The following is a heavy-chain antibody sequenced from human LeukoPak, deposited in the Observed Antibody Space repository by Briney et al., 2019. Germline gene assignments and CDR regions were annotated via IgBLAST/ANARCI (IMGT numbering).Heavy chain of an antibody. Sequence: PGGSLRLSCAASGFTFSSYWMSWVRQAPGKGLEWVANIKQDGSEKYYVDSVKGRFTISRDNAKNSLYLQMDSLRAEDTAVYYCASGWDYDSSGYYYRWGQGTLVTVSS. CDR2: IKQDGSEK. V-gene: IGHV3-7*01. D-gene: IGHD3-22*01. J-gene: IGHJ5*02. CDR1: GFTFSSYW. CDR3: ASGWDYDSSGYYYR.